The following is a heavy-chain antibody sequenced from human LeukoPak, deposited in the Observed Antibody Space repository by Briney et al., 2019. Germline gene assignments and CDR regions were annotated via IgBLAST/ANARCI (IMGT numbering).Heavy chain of an antibody. Sequence: PGGSLRLSCTSSGFTFSSYAMNWVRQAPGKGLEWVSAISGSGSGGTTYYADSVKGRFIISRDNSKNTLYLQMNSLRAEDTAVYYCARDKMATSLDYWGQGTLVTVSS. CDR3: ARDKMATSLDY. D-gene: IGHD5-24*01. CDR1: GFTFSSYA. CDR2: ISGSGSGGTT. V-gene: IGHV3-23*01. J-gene: IGHJ4*02.